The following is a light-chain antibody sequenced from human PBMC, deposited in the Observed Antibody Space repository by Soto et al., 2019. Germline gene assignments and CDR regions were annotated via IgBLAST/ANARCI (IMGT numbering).Light chain of an antibody. CDR1: QSVSSY. Sequence: EIVMTQSPATLSVSPGERATLSCRASQSVSSYLAWYQQKPGQAPRLLIYGASTRATGIPARFSGSGSGTEFTLTISSLQSEDFAGYYCQQYNNCPAWTFGQGTKVQIK. CDR2: GAS. CDR3: QQYNNCPAWT. J-gene: IGKJ1*01. V-gene: IGKV3-15*01.